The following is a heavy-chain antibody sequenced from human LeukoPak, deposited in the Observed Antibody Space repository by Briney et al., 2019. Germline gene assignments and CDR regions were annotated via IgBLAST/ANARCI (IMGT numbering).Heavy chain of an antibody. CDR3: ASLLRAAAGTGHFDY. CDR1: VYSFTSYW. V-gene: IGHV5-51*01. CDR2: IDSGDSDT. Sequence: GGSLRLSCEGSVYSFTSYWTGWVRQMPGKGLEWMGNIDSGDSDTRDSTSFQGQVTISADKSISTAYLQCSRLDASDTAMYYWASLLRAAAGTGHFDYWGHGTLVTVSS. D-gene: IGHD6-13*01. J-gene: IGHJ4*01.